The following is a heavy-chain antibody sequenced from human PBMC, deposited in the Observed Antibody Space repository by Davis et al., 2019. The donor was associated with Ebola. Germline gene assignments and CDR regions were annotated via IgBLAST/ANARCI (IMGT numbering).Heavy chain of an antibody. CDR3: ARDGPRGSYYRD. CDR2: ISTYNRNA. J-gene: IGHJ4*02. CDR1: GYTFTSYA. Sequence: ASVKVSCKASGYTFTSYAISWVRQVPGQGLEWMGWISTYNRNAHYGQNVQGRVTMTTDTSTSTAYMELRSLRSDDTAVYFCARDGPRGSYYRDWGQGTLVTVSS. D-gene: IGHD3-10*01. V-gene: IGHV1-18*01.